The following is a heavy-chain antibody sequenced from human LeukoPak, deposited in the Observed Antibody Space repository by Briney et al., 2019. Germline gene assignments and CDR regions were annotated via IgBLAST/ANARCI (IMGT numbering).Heavy chain of an antibody. CDR2: ISSTGGTT. CDR1: GVTFSSYG. D-gene: IGHD1-1*01. Sequence: GGSLRLSCAASGVTFSSYGMSWVRQAPGKGLEWVSSISSTGGTTYYADSVKGRFTISRDNSKNTLYLQMNSLRAEDTAIYYCAKGILSDWSAFDSWGRGTLVTVSS. J-gene: IGHJ4*02. CDR3: AKGILSDWSAFDS. V-gene: IGHV3-23*01.